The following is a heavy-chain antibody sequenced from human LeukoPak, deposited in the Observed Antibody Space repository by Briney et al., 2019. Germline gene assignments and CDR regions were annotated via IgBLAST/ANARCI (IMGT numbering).Heavy chain of an antibody. V-gene: IGHV3-23*01. D-gene: IGHD3-22*01. J-gene: IGHJ4*02. CDR1: GFTFSDYP. CDR2: IDRTGGNT. CDR3: AKDPYYYDSSGYFPFEF. Sequence: GGSLRLSCAASGFTFSDYPMSWVRQAPGKGLEWVSSIDRTGGNTYYRDSVKGRFTISRDNSRSTLYPQMTSLRAEDTAFYYCAKDPYYYDSSGYFPFEFWGQGTLVSVS.